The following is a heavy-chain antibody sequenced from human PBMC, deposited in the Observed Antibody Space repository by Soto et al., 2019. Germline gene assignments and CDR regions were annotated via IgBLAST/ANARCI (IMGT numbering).Heavy chain of an antibody. CDR1: GYTFTNNV. Sequence: GASVKVSCKASGYTFTNNVIHWLLQAPGQTLEWMGWIHTARGNTKYSQKFEARVTLTRDTSASTAYMELSSLRSEDTAVYYCATARSYSFYFDHWGQGTLVTVSS. V-gene: IGHV1-3*04. CDR2: IHTARGNT. D-gene: IGHD4-4*01. J-gene: IGHJ4*02. CDR3: ATARSYSFYFDH.